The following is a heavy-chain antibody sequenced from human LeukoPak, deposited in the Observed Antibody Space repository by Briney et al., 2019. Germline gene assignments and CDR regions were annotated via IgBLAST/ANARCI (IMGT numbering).Heavy chain of an antibody. CDR3: AKDSRSSTTYFTN. CDR2: VWFNGYDN. D-gene: IGHD5/OR15-5a*01. CDR1: GLTFRDYG. Sequence: GGSLRLSCEASGLTFRDYGMHWVRLAPGRGLEWVAVVWFNGYDNYYADSVKGRFTISRDNSKNPLYLQMNSLRAADTALYYCAKDSRSSTTYFTNWGQGTQVTVSS. J-gene: IGHJ4*02. V-gene: IGHV3-33*06.